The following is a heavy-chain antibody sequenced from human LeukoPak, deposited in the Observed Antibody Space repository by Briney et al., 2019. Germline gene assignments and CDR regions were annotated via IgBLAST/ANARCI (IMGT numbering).Heavy chain of an antibody. V-gene: IGHV4-34*01. Sequence: SETLSLTCAVYDGSFNDYYWSWIRQPPGKGLEWIGEIKHSGSTKYNPSLKSRVTISVDKSKNQFSLKLKSVTAADTAVYYCAGSRPSDAFDIWGQGTMATVSS. CDR3: AGSRPSDAFDI. CDR2: IKHSGST. D-gene: IGHD6-6*01. J-gene: IGHJ3*02. CDR1: DGSFNDYY.